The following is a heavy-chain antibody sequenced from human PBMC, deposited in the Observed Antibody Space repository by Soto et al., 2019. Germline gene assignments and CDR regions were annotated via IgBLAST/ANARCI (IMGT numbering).Heavy chain of an antibody. CDR3: VRQGIGNLHGLVDV. D-gene: IGHD1-1*01. J-gene: IGHJ6*02. Sequence: QVQLQQSGPGLVKPSETLSLTCTVSSGPSSSHNWGWIRQPPGRGLEWIGYVYYTGGTSYKPSLKRRVTLSPDTSTNHISRTLSSVTAADTAVYYCVRQGIGNLHGLVDVWGQGTTVSVSS. CDR2: VYYTGGT. CDR1: SGPSSSHN. V-gene: IGHV4-59*08.